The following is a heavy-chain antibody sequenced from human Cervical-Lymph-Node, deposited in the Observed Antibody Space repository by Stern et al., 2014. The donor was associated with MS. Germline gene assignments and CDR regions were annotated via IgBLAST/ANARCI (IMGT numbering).Heavy chain of an antibody. J-gene: IGHJ4*02. V-gene: IGHV1-46*03. CDR2: INPTTGRT. CDR1: GYTFTNYY. Sequence: VQLVESGAEVKKPGASMRISCKASGYTFTNYYVHWVRQAPRQRLAWMGIINPTTGRTSYAQSFQGRVTMTRDTSTNTAYMELSSLRSEDTAVYFCARAQDYSNVVANYWGQGTLVTVSS. CDR3: ARAQDYSNVVANY. D-gene: IGHD2-8*01.